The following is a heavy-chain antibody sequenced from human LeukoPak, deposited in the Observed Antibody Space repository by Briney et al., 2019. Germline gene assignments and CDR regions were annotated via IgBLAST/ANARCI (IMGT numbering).Heavy chain of an antibody. CDR2: INAGNGNT. CDR1: GYTFTSYA. Sequence: ASVKVSCKASGYTFTSYAMHWVRQAPGQRLEWMGWINAGNGNTKYSQKFQGRVTITRDTSASTAYMELSSLRSEDTAVYYCARERQWLPYFDYWGQGTLVTVSS. CDR3: ARERQWLPYFDY. D-gene: IGHD6-19*01. J-gene: IGHJ4*02. V-gene: IGHV1-3*01.